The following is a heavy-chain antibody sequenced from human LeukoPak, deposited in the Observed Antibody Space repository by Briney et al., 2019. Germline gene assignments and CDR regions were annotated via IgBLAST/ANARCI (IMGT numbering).Heavy chain of an antibody. D-gene: IGHD3-3*01. J-gene: IGHJ4*02. V-gene: IGHV3-30-3*01. CDR1: GFTFSSYW. Sequence: PGGSLRLSCEASGFTFSSYWMSWVRQAPGKGLEWVAVISYDGSNKYYADSVKGRFTISRDNSKNTLYLQMNSLRAEDTAVYYCARLITIFGVASSTDPVDYWGQGTLVTVSS. CDR3: ARLITIFGVASSTDPVDY. CDR2: ISYDGSNK.